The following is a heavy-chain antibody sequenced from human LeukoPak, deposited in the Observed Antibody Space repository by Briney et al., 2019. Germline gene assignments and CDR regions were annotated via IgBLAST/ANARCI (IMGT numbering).Heavy chain of an antibody. CDR1: GFTFRTYW. CDR2: INHSGST. J-gene: IGHJ4*02. CDR3: ARQLWAEYYFDY. Sequence: GSLRLSCAASGFTFRTYWMTWVRQAPGKGLEWIGEINHSGSTNYNPSLKSRVTISVDTSKNQFSLKLSSVTAADTAVYYCARQLWAEYYFDYWGQGTLVTVSS. V-gene: IGHV4-34*01. D-gene: IGHD2-21*01.